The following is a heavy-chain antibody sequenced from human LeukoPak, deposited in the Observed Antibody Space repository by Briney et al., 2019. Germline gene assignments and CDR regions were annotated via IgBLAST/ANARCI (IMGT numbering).Heavy chain of an antibody. Sequence: QPGGSLRLSCAGSGFTFSNFWMSWVRQAPGRGLEWVANIHPEGNEKYHVESVKGRFTISRDNAKNLLFLQMNGLRVEDTAVYYCARGDDFSGDHWGQGTLVTVSS. CDR2: IHPEGNEK. J-gene: IGHJ4*02. V-gene: IGHV3-7*04. D-gene: IGHD1-1*01. CDR1: GFTFSNFW. CDR3: ARGDDFSGDH.